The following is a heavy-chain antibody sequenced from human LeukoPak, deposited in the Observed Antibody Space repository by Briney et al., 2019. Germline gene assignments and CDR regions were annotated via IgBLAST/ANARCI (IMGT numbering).Heavy chain of an antibody. CDR1: GFTFNTFN. CDR2: ITSGGDYI. V-gene: IGHV3-21*01. J-gene: IGHJ5*02. CDR3: ARVSTRRTNWFDP. D-gene: IGHD1/OR15-1a*01. Sequence: GGSLRLSCAASGFTFNTFNMNWVRQAPGKGLEWVSSITSGGDYIYYADPVKGRFTTSRDNAKNPLSLQLNSLRVEDTAVYYCARVSTRRTNWFDPWGQGTLVTVSS.